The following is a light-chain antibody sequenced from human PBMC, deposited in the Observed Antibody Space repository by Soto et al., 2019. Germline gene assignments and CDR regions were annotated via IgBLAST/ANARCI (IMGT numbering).Light chain of an antibody. V-gene: IGKV1-5*03. J-gene: IGKJ5*01. CDR2: KAS. CDR3: QQYYSYPIT. Sequence: DIQMTQSPSTLSASVGDRVTITCRASQSISSWLAWYQQKPGKAPKFLIYKASILESGVPSRFSGSGSGTEFTLTISSLQPDDFATYYCQQYYSYPITFGQGTRLESK. CDR1: QSISSW.